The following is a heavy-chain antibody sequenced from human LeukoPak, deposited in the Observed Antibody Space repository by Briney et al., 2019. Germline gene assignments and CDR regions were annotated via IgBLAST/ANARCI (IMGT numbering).Heavy chain of an antibody. D-gene: IGHD6-13*01. CDR2: ISYDGSNK. CDR1: EFTFSSYV. J-gene: IGHJ3*02. Sequence: PGGSLRLSCAASEFTFSSYVMHWVRQAPGKGREWVAVISYDGSNKYYGDSVKGRFTISRDNSKNTLYLQMNSLRAEDTALYYCAKARRYSSYDAFDMWGQGTMVTVSS. CDR3: AKARRYSSYDAFDM. V-gene: IGHV3-30-3*01.